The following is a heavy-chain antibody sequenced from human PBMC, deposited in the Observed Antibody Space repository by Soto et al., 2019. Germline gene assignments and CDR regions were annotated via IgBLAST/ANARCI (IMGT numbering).Heavy chain of an antibody. CDR3: ARDLGGNAFDH. Sequence: QVQLVQSGVEMKKPGASVKVSCKASAYSSATDGFSWVRQAPGHGLEWMGFINVHSGNTIYAQKVQGRITMTTDTSTRTAYMELRSLRSDDTAVYYCARDLGGNAFDHWGQRTLVTVSS. V-gene: IGHV1-18*04. D-gene: IGHD2-15*01. CDR2: INVHSGNT. J-gene: IGHJ4*02. CDR1: AYSSATDG.